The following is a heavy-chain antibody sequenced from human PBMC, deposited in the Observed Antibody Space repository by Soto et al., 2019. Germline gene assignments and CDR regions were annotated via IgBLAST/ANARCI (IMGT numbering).Heavy chain of an antibody. Sequence: QVHLVESGGGVVQPGRSLTISCVGSGFAFSTYGMHWVRQAPAKGLEWVALISYDGTDKYYADSVKGRFSISRDNSKQTLSLQMDSLRPEDTVVYYCAKDFGAWSDSWGQGTLVNVSS. V-gene: IGHV3-30*18. CDR2: ISYDGTDK. CDR1: GFAFSTYG. J-gene: IGHJ5*02. D-gene: IGHD6-19*01. CDR3: AKDFGAWSDS.